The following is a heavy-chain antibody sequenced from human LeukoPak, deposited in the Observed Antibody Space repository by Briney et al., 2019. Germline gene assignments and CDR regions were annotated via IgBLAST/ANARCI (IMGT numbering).Heavy chain of an antibody. CDR3: ARIPPGFGEGGDY. CDR1: GFSLSTSGMC. Sequence: SGPTLVNPTQTLTLTCTSSGFSLSTSGMCVSWIRQPPGKPLARLPRTDWDDDKSYSTSLKTRPTISKDTSKNQVVLTMTNMDPVDTATYYCARIPPGFGEGGDYWGQGTLVTVSS. CDR2: TDWDDDK. V-gene: IGHV2-70*11. D-gene: IGHD3-10*01. J-gene: IGHJ4*02.